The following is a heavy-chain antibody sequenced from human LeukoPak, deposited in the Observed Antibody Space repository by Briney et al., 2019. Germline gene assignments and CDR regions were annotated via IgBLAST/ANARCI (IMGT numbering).Heavy chain of an antibody. D-gene: IGHD3-22*01. Sequence: EASVKVSCKASGYTFTSYGISWVRQAPGQGLEWMGWISAYNGNTNYAQKLQGRVTTTTDTSTSTAYMELRSLRSDDTAVYYCARDRTHYYDSSGLDYWGQGTLVTVSS. CDR1: GYTFTSYG. V-gene: IGHV1-18*01. CDR3: ARDRTHYYDSSGLDY. J-gene: IGHJ4*02. CDR2: ISAYNGNT.